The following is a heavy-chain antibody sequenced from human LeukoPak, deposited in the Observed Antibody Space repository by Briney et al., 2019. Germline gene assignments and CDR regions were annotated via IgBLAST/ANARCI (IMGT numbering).Heavy chain of an antibody. Sequence: GGSLRLSCAASGFTVSSNYMSWVRQAPGKGLEWVSVIYSDGRSYYADSVKGRFTISRDNSKNTLYHQMNSLRAEDTALYYCARESNSGYYLSYWGQGTLVAVSS. CDR3: ARESNSGYYLSY. CDR1: GFTVSSNY. CDR2: IYSDGRS. D-gene: IGHD3-22*01. V-gene: IGHV3-66*01. J-gene: IGHJ4*02.